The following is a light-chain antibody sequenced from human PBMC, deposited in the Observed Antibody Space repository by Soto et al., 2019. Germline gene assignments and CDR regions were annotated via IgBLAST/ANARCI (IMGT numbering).Light chain of an antibody. Sequence: EIVMTQSPATLSVSPGERATLSCRASQRVSSNLAWYQQKPGQAPRLLIYGASTRATGIPARFSGSGSGTKFTLTISSLQSEDFAVYYCQQYNNWPETFGQGTKV. CDR2: GAS. CDR1: QRVSSN. CDR3: QQYNNWPET. V-gene: IGKV3-15*01. J-gene: IGKJ1*01.